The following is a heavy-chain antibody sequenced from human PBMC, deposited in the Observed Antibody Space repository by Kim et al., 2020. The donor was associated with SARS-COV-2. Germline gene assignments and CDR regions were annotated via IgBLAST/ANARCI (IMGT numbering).Heavy chain of an antibody. V-gene: IGHV3-21*01. CDR1: GFTFSSYS. J-gene: IGHJ6*02. Sequence: GGSLRLSCAASGFTFSSYSMNWVRQAPGKGLEWVSSISSSSSYIYYADSVKGRFTISRDNAKNSLYLQMNSLRAEDTAVYYCARDGTLRLGELSLTYYYYGMDVWGQGTTGTVSS. CDR3: ARDGTLRLGELSLTYYYYGMDV. CDR2: ISSSSSYI. D-gene: IGHD3-16*02.